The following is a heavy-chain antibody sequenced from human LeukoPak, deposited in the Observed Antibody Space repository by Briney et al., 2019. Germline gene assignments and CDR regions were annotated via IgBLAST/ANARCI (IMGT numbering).Heavy chain of an antibody. CDR2: IIPIFGTA. V-gene: IGHV1-69*13. J-gene: IGHJ4*02. CDR1: GGTFSSYA. CDR3: ARGVTTIPYFDY. Sequence: SVKVSCKASGGTFSSYAISWVRQAPGQGLEWMGGIIPIFGTANYAQKFQGRVTITADESTSTAYMELSSLRSEDTAVYYCARGVTTIPYFDYWGQGTLVTVSS. D-gene: IGHD4-17*01.